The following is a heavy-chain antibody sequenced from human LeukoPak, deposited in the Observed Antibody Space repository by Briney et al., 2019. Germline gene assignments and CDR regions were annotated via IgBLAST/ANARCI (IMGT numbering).Heavy chain of an antibody. J-gene: IGHJ3*02. V-gene: IGHV3-33*01. Sequence: GGSLRLSCAASGFTFSSYGMHWVRQAPGKGLEWVAVIWYDGSNKYYADSVKGRFTISRDNSKNTLYLQMNSLRAEDTAVYYCATPGAWSPIGFDIWGQGTMVTVSS. CDR2: IWYDGSNK. CDR3: ATPGAWSPIGFDI. D-gene: IGHD1-26*01. CDR1: GFTFSSYG.